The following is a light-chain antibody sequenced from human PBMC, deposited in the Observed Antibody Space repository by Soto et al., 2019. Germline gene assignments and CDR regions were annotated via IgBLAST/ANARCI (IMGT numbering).Light chain of an antibody. CDR2: KDS. J-gene: IGKJ1*01. V-gene: IGKV1-5*03. CDR1: QSVNTW. Sequence: QMTQSPSTVSASVGDSVTITCRASQSVNTWLAWYQLKPGKAPRLLIYKDSTLESGVPSRFSGSGSWTEFTLIISSLQPDYIASYYCQQYDHYRTFGQGTKVELE. CDR3: QQYDHYRT.